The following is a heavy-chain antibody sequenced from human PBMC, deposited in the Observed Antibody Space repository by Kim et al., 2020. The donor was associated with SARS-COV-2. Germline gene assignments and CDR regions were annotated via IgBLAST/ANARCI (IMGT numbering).Heavy chain of an antibody. CDR3: AKDKSSSWYLKDALDI. CDR2: ISWNSGSI. D-gene: IGHD6-13*01. Sequence: GGSLRLSCAASGFTFDDYAMHWVRQAPGKGLEWVSGISWNSGSIGYADSVKGRFTISRDNAKNSLYLQMNSLRAEDTALYYCAKDKSSSWYLKDALDIWGQGTMVTVSS. J-gene: IGHJ3*02. CDR1: GFTFDDYA. V-gene: IGHV3-9*01.